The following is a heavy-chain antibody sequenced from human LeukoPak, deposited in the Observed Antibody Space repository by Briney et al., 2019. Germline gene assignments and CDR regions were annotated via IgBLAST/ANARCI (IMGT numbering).Heavy chain of an antibody. Sequence: PGGSLRLSCAASGFTFSSYGMHWVRQAPGKGLEWVAVIWYDGSNKYYVDAVKGRFTISRDNSKNTLYLQMNSLRAEDTAVYYCARGGAYDYVWGSQIYWGQGTLVTVSS. CDR2: IWYDGSNK. D-gene: IGHD3-16*01. CDR3: ARGGAYDYVWGSQIY. J-gene: IGHJ4*02. CDR1: GFTFSSYG. V-gene: IGHV3-33*01.